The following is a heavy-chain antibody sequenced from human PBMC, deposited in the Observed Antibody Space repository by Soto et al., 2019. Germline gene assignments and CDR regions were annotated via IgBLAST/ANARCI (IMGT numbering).Heavy chain of an antibody. V-gene: IGHV3-43D*04. D-gene: IGHD3-22*01. Sequence: PGGFLRLSCAASGFTFDDYAMHWVRQAPGKGLEWVSLISWDGGSTYYADSVKGRFTISRDNSKNSLYLQMNSLRAEDTALYYCAKVSGLAYDSSGLDYWGQGTLVTVSS. CDR1: GFTFDDYA. CDR2: ISWDGGST. CDR3: AKVSGLAYDSSGLDY. J-gene: IGHJ4*02.